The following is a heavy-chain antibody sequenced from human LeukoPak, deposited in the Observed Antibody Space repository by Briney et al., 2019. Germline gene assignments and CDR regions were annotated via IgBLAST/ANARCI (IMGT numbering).Heavy chain of an antibody. J-gene: IGHJ5*02. D-gene: IGHD4-17*01. V-gene: IGHV1-8*01. CDR2: MNPDSGNT. CDR3: AVHLPGDYLDP. Sequence: ASVKVSCKASGYTFTIYDINWVRQAAGQGLEWMGLMNPDSGNTDFAQKFQGRVTMTRNTSISTAYIELSSLTSEDTAVYYCAVHLPGDYLDPWGQRTLVTVSS. CDR1: GYTFTIYD.